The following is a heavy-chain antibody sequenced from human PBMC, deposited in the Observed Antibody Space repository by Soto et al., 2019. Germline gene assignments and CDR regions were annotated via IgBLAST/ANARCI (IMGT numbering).Heavy chain of an antibody. V-gene: IGHV3-49*03. CDR2: IRSKAYGGTT. D-gene: IGHD3-16*01. J-gene: IGHJ5*02. Sequence: PGGSLRLSCTASGFTFGDYAMGWFRQAPGKGLEWVGFIRSKAYGGTTEYAASVKGRFTISRDDSKSIAYLQMNSLKTEDTAVFYFIRGLGDGTGGPNGSDPGGKGTLVPVSP. CDR3: IRGLGDGTGGPNGSDP. CDR1: GFTFGDYA.